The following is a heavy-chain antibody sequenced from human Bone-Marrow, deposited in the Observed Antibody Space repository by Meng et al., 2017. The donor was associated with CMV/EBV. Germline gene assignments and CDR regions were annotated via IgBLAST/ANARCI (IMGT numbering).Heavy chain of an antibody. Sequence: SVKVSCKASGYTLTSYGIGWVRQAPGQGLEWMGRIIPNLGIANYAQKFQGRVTITADKATSTAYMELSSLRSEDTAVYYCARGIQVGLPRENNWFDPWGQGTLVTVSS. CDR1: GYTLTSYG. J-gene: IGHJ5*02. V-gene: IGHV1-69*04. D-gene: IGHD2-21*01. CDR3: ARGIQVGLPRENNWFDP. CDR2: IIPNLGIA.